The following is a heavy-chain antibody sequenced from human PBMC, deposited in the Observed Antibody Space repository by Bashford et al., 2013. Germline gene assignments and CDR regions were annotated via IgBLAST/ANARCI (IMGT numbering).Heavy chain of an antibody. CDR2: IYPGDSDT. CDR1: GYSFTSYW. V-gene: IGHV5-51*01. D-gene: IGHD1-1*01. CDR3: ARRYSSWMERSDYYYYYMDV. Sequence: GESLKISCKGSGYSFTSYWIGWVRQMPGKGLEWMGIIYPGDSDTRYSPSFQGQVTISADKSISTAYLQWSSLKASDTAMYYCARRYSSWMERSDYYYYYMDVWGKGPRSPSP. J-gene: IGHJ6*03.